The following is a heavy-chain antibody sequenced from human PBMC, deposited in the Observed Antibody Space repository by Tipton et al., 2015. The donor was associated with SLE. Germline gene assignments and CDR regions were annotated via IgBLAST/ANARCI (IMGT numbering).Heavy chain of an antibody. D-gene: IGHD6-6*01. CDR1: GGSISSSDYY. Sequence: TLSLTCTVSGGSISSSDYYWAWIRQPPGKDLEWIGSIFYSGHTYYNPSLKSRVTVSVDTSKNQFSLKLSSVTAADTAVYYCAREGPHYSTSWGPTETGFGYWGQGVLVTVSS. CDR2: IFYSGHT. J-gene: IGHJ4*02. CDR3: AREGPHYSTSWGPTETGFGY. V-gene: IGHV4-39*07.